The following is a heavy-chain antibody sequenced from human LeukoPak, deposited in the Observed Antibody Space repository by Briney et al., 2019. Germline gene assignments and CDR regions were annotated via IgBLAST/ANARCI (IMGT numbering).Heavy chain of an antibody. D-gene: IGHD2-15*01. J-gene: IGHJ4*02. CDR3: AKAVCSGGSCYWGFDFDY. Sequence: GGSLRLSCAASGFTFSSYAMSWGRQAPGKGLEWVSAISGSGGSTYYADSVKGRFTISRDNSKNTLYLQMNSLRAEDTAVYYCAKAVCSGGSCYWGFDFDYWGQGTLVTVSS. CDR1: GFTFSSYA. V-gene: IGHV3-23*01. CDR2: ISGSGGST.